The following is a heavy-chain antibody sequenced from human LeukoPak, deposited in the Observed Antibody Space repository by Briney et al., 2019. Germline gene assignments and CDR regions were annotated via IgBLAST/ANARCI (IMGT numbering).Heavy chain of an antibody. D-gene: IGHD3-9*01. CDR2: INHNAEMI. V-gene: IGHV3-48*02. J-gene: IGHJ4*02. Sequence: GGSLRLSCEASGFPFGSYVMSWVRQAPGKGLEWIAYINHNAEMIFYPDFVKGRFPISRDNAKNSLYLQMNALRYEDTAIYYCARDHDWAFDLWGQGTLVTVSS. CDR1: GFPFGSYV. CDR3: ARDHDWAFDL.